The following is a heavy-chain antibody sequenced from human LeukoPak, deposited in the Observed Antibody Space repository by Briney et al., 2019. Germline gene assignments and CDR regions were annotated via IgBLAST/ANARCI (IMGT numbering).Heavy chain of an antibody. CDR2: ISNNGGYT. D-gene: IGHD2-15*01. CDR1: GFTFSSSA. J-gene: IGHJ4*02. CDR3: ARARASGRSGFDY. V-gene: IGHV3-23*01. Sequence: GGSLRLSCAASGFTFSSSAMSWVRQAPGKGLEWVSAISNNGGYTYYADSVQGRFTISRDNAKNSLYLQMNSLRDEDTAVYYCARARASGRSGFDYWAREPWSPSPQ.